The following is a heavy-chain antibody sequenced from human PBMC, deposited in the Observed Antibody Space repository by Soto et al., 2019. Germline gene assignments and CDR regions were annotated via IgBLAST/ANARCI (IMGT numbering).Heavy chain of an antibody. CDR2: ISGSGGST. Sequence: EVHLSESGGGLVQPGGSLRLSCVASGFRFSSFAMTWVRQAPGKGPEWLSAISGSGGSTYYADSVKGRFSISRDNSKNTLLLQMNSLRAEDTAVYFCAKYGDDIVVVPGAHFYYWGQGALVSFSS. V-gene: IGHV3-23*01. CDR1: GFRFSSFA. J-gene: IGHJ4*02. CDR3: AKYGDDIVVVPGAHFYY. D-gene: IGHD2-2*01.